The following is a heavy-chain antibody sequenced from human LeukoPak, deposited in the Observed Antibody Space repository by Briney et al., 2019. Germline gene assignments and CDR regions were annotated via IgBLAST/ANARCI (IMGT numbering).Heavy chain of an antibody. CDR3: ARESEGYSSGWYGSADFYYYYGMDV. D-gene: IGHD6-19*01. J-gene: IGHJ6*02. CDR1: GDSVSSNSAA. V-gene: IGHV6-1*01. Sequence: SQTLSLTCAISGDSVSSNSAAWNWIRQSPSRGLEWLGRTYYRSKWYNDYAVSVKSRITSNPDTSKNQFSLQLNSVTPEDTAVYYCARESEGYSSGWYGSADFYYYYGMDVWGQGTTVTVSS. CDR2: TYYRSKWYN.